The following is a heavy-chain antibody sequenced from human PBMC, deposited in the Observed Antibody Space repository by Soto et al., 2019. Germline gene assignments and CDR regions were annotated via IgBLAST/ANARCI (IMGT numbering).Heavy chain of an antibody. CDR1: GFTFSSYW. CDR3: ARLPNKSPQN. Sequence: EVQLVESGGGLVQPGGSLRLSCAASGFTFSSYWMHWVRQAPGKGLVWVSSISTDASSTSYADPVKGRXXXXXXXXXXXXXXXXXSVXAEDTAVYYCARLPNKSPQNWGXXT. J-gene: IGHJ1*01. D-gene: IGHD3-10*01. CDR2: ISTDASST. V-gene: IGHV3-74*01.